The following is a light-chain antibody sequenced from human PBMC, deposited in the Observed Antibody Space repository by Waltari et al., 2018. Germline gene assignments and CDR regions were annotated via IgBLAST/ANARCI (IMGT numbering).Light chain of an antibody. CDR3: QRYNSYPIT. CDR1: QSIGSW. CDR2: EAT. J-gene: IGKJ3*01. Sequence: DIQMTQSPSTLSASVGDRVTITCRASQSIGSWLAWYQQKPGTAPKLLIYEATSLESGVPSRFSASGSRTEFTLTISSLQPDDFATYYCQRYNSYPITFGPGTKVDI. V-gene: IGKV1-5*03.